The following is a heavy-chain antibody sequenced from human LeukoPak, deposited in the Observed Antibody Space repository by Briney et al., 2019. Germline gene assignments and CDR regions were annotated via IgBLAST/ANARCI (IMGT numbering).Heavy chain of an antibody. CDR1: GFTFDTYL. D-gene: IGHD1-26*01. J-gene: IGHJ4*02. CDR3: VRGAFRWAADY. V-gene: IGHV3-21*01. CDR2: ISSSSGYM. Sequence: PGGSLRLSCVASGFTFDTYLMDWVRQAPGKGLEWVSSISSSSGYMNYADSVKGRFTISRDNARNSVYLQMNSLRAEDTAVYYCVRGAFRWAADYWGQGTLVTVSS.